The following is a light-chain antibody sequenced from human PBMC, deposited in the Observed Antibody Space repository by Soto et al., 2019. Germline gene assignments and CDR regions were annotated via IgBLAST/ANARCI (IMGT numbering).Light chain of an antibody. CDR1: QSISSW. Sequence: DILMTQSPSTLPASVGDRVTISCRASQSISSWLAWYQQKPGKAPKLLIYKASSLQSGVPSRFSGSGSGTEFTLTISSLQPDDFATYYCQQYNSFPPSFGGGTKVEIK. CDR2: KAS. V-gene: IGKV1-5*03. J-gene: IGKJ4*01. CDR3: QQYNSFPPS.